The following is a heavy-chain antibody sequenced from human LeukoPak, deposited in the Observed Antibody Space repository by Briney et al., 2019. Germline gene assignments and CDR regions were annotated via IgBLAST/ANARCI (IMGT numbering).Heavy chain of an antibody. CDR2: ISYDGSNK. Sequence: GGSLRLSCAASGFTFSSYAMHWVRQAPGKGLEWVAVISYDGSNKYYADSVKGRFTISRDNSKNTLYLQMNSLRAEDTAVYYCARDQYSYGHGANYWGQGTLVTVSS. CDR1: GFTFSSYA. V-gene: IGHV3-30-3*01. D-gene: IGHD5-18*01. CDR3: ARDQYSYGHGANY. J-gene: IGHJ4*02.